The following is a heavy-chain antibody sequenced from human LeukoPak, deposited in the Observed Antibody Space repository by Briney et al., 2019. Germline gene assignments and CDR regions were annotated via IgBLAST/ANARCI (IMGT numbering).Heavy chain of an antibody. D-gene: IGHD3-10*01. CDR1: GFSFGTYS. Sequence: GGSLRLSCTVSGFSFGTYSMNWVRQAPGKGLEWVAVTSSDLNVKLYADSVRGRFTISRDNSRSTLYLQMNSLRPEDTAIYYCAREGYYGSGSPPSLYFDYWGQGTLVTVSS. V-gene: IGHV3-30*03. CDR2: TSSDLNVK. J-gene: IGHJ4*02. CDR3: AREGYYGSGSPPSLYFDY.